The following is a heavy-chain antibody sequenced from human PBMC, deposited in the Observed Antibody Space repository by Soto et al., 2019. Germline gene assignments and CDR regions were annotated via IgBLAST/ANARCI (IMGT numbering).Heavy chain of an antibody. Sequence: QVQLQQWGAGLLKPSETLSLTCAVYGGSFSGHYWSWIRQSPGKGLEWIGEINHSGSTNYNPSLKSRITISVDTSKNQFSLKLSSVTAADTAVYYCARAEDGYNWLDCWGQGTLVTVSS. D-gene: IGHD5-12*01. V-gene: IGHV4-34*01. CDR1: GGSFSGHY. CDR3: ARAEDGYNWLDC. J-gene: IGHJ4*02. CDR2: INHSGST.